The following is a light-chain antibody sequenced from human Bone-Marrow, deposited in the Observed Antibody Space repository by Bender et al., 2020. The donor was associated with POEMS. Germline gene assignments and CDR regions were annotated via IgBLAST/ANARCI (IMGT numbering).Light chain of an antibody. CDR3: SSYAGATSVL. CDR2: EDT. CDR1: SSDVGSYNL. Sequence: QSALTQPASVSGSPGQSITISCTGTSSDVGSYNLVSWYQQHPGKAPKLMIYEDTKRPSGVSNRFSGSKSGNTASLTISGLQAEDEAHYYCSSYAGATSVLFGGGTKLTVL. V-gene: IGLV2-23*01. J-gene: IGLJ2*01.